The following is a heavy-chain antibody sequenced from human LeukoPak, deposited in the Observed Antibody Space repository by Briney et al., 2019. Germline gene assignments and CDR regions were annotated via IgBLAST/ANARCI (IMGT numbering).Heavy chain of an antibody. CDR2: ISYDGSNK. J-gene: IGHJ4*02. CDR1: VFSFSSYA. Sequence: GRSLRLSCAASVFSFSSYAMHWVRQAPRKGLEWAAVISYDGSNKYYADSVKGRFTISRDNSKNTLYLQMSSLRAEDTAVYYCARWVVVPAAIGPEPYYFDYWGQGTLVTVSS. V-gene: IGHV3-30*04. D-gene: IGHD2-2*01. CDR3: ARWVVVPAAIGPEPYYFDY.